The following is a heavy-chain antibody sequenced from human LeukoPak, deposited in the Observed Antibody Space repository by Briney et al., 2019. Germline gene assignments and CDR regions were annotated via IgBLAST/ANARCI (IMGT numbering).Heavy chain of an antibody. CDR2: ISGSGGST. Sequence: GGSLRLSCAASGFTLSSYAMSWVRQAPGKGLEWVSAISGSGGSTYYADSVKGRFTISRDNSKNTLYLQMNSLRAEDTAVYYCAKDVSRLLANGAFDIWGQGTMVTVSS. CDR3: AKDVSRLLANGAFDI. D-gene: IGHD2-8*01. V-gene: IGHV3-23*01. J-gene: IGHJ3*02. CDR1: GFTLSSYA.